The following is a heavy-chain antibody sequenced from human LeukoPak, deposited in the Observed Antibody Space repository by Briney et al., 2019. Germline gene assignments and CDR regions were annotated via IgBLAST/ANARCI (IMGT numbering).Heavy chain of an antibody. CDR3: ARQSGNGYPIDY. Sequence: GESLKISCKASGYSFTSYWIGWVRQMPGEGLEWMWIIYSGDSDTRYSTSFQGQVTISDEQSLSTAYLPWSRLKASDTAMYYCARQSGNGYPIDYWGQGTLVTVSS. V-gene: IGHV5-51*01. D-gene: IGHD5-24*01. CDR2: IYSGDSDT. J-gene: IGHJ4*02. CDR1: GYSFTSYW.